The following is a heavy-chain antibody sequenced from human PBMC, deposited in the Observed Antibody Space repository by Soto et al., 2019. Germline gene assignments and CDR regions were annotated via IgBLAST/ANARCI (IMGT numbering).Heavy chain of an antibody. CDR3: ARGGGYDSFDY. CDR2: ISHLENT. CDR1: GASISYGGFS. V-gene: IGHV4-30-2*06. D-gene: IGHD5-12*01. Sequence: SETLSLTCTVSGASISYGGFSWSWIRQSPGKGLEWIGYISHLENTYLHPSFKSRLTMSIDRTRNQFSLKLSSVTAADMAVYYCARGGGYDSFDYWGQGGLVTVSS. J-gene: IGHJ4*02.